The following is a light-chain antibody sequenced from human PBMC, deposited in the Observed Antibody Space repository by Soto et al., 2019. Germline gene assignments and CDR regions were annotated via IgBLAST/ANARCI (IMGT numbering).Light chain of an antibody. CDR2: DAS. Sequence: EIVLTQSPATLSLSPGDRATLSCRASQSVGSYLGWYQQRPGQAPRLLIYDASNRATGIPARFSGSGSGTDFNRTISSLEPEDFAVYYCQQRIDWPPTSGGRTKVEIK. J-gene: IGKJ4*01. CDR3: QQRIDWPPT. V-gene: IGKV3-11*01. CDR1: QSVGSY.